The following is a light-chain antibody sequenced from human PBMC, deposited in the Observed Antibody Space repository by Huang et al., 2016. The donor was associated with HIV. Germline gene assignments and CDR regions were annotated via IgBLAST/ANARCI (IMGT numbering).Light chain of an antibody. CDR3: QHSDNVPRYT. J-gene: IGKJ2*01. V-gene: IGKV1-33*01. CDR2: DAS. CDR1: QDIGDY. Sequence: DILLTQSPASLSASVGDRVTITCQASQDIGDYLNWYQHESGKAPKLLIHDASDLGVGVPSRFSGSGSGTHFTFAISGLQPEDFATYYCQHSDNVPRYTFGQGTRLDI.